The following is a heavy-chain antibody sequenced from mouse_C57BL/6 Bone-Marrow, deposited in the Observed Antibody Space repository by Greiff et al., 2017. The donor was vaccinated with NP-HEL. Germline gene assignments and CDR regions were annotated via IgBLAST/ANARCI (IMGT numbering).Heavy chain of an antibody. CDR1: GFTFSSYG. D-gene: IGHD3-3*01. Sequence: EVHLVESGGDLVKPGGSLKLSCAASGFTFSSYGMSWVRQTPDKRLEWVATISSGGSYTYYPDSVKGRFTISRDNAKNTLYLQMSSPKSEDTAMYYCARHGLGQGAYYFDYWGQGTTLTVSS. V-gene: IGHV5-6*01. J-gene: IGHJ2*01. CDR3: ARHGLGQGAYYFDY. CDR2: ISSGGSYT.